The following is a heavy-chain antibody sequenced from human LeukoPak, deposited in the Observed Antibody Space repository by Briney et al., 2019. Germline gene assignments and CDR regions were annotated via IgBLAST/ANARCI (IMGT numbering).Heavy chain of an antibody. V-gene: IGHV4-39*01. CDR2: IYYSGST. Sequence: PSETLSLTCTVSGGSISSSSYYWGWIRQPPGKGLEWIGSIYYSGSTYYNPSLKSRVTISVDTSKNQFSLKLSSVTAADTAVYYCASIGGVVVPAANTDYWGQGTLVTVSS. CDR3: ASIGGVVVPAANTDY. D-gene: IGHD2-2*01. J-gene: IGHJ4*02. CDR1: GGSISSSSYY.